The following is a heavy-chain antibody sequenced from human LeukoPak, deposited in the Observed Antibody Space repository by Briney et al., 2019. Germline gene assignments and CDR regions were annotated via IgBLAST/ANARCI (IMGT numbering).Heavy chain of an antibody. CDR2: ISAYNGNT. D-gene: IGHD2-2*01. V-gene: IGHV1-18*01. CDR1: GYTFTSYG. Sequence: ASVKVFCKASGYTFTSYGISWVRQAPGQGLEWMGWISAYNGNTNYAQKLQGRVTMTTDTSTSTAYMELRSLRSDDTAVYYCARVLAYCSSTSCHDYWGQGTLVTVYS. CDR3: ARVLAYCSSTSCHDY. J-gene: IGHJ4*02.